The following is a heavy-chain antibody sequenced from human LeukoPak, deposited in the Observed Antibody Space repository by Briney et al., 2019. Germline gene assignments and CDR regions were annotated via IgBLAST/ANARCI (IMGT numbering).Heavy chain of an antibody. D-gene: IGHD3-22*01. CDR3: ARLPADSSGRDY. V-gene: IGHV4-30-4*01. CDR1: GGSISRDDYY. Sequence: SETLPLTCTVSGGSISRDDYYWRWPRQPPGQALVWIGYIYYSGSTYYNPSLKSRVTISVDTSKSQFSLKLSTVTAADTAVYYCARLPADSSGRDYWGQGTLVTLSS. CDR2: IYYSGST. J-gene: IGHJ4*02.